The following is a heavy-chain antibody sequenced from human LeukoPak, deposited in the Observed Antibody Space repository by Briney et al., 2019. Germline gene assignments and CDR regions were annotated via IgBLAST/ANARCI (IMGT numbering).Heavy chain of an antibody. CDR2: INWDGGST. V-gene: IGHV3-20*04. Sequence: RSGGSLRLSCAASGFMFDDHGMSWVRQVAGKGLEWVSGINWDGGSTGYADSVKGRFTISRDNVKNSLYLQMNRLRAEDTALYYCAGGDRNGWYFDYWGQGILVTVSS. D-gene: IGHD6-19*01. J-gene: IGHJ4*02. CDR3: AGGDRNGWYFDY. CDR1: GFMFDDHG.